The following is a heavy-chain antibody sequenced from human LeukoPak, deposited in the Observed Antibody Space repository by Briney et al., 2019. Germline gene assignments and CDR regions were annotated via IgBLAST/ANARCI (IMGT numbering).Heavy chain of an antibody. CDR2: ISSSNII. J-gene: IGHJ4*02. CDR1: GFTFSNYN. CDR3: ARDFAREFTIDY. V-gene: IGHV3-48*01. D-gene: IGHD3-10*01. Sequence: PGGSLRLSCAASGFTFSNYNMNWVRQPPGKGLQWVSYISSSNIIYYADSVKGRFTISRDNAKNSLFLQMNSLRAEDTAVYYSARDFAREFTIDYWGQGTLVTVSS.